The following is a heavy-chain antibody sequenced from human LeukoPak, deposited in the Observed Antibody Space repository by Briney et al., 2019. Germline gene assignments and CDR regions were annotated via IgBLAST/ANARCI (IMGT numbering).Heavy chain of an antibody. Sequence: ASVKVSCKASGYSFTGYYMHWVRQAPGQGLEWTGWINPNSGDTKYAQKFQGRVTMTRDTSISTAYMELSRLRSDDTAVYYCARDLDSSGWYSTPDFDYWGQGTLVTVSS. V-gene: IGHV1-2*02. D-gene: IGHD6-19*01. CDR1: GYSFTGYY. CDR2: INPNSGDT. CDR3: ARDLDSSGWYSTPDFDY. J-gene: IGHJ4*02.